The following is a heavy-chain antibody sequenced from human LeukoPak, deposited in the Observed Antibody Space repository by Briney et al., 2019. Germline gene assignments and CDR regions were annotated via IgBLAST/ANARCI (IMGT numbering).Heavy chain of an antibody. D-gene: IGHD1-26*01. V-gene: IGHV3-23*01. J-gene: IGHJ4*02. CDR2: IVNSGGST. Sequence: PGGSLRLSCEASGFTFTTYAMSWVRQAPGKGLEWVSGIVNSGGSTYYADSVKGRFTISRDNSKNTLYLQMNSLGAEDTAVYYCAKEVVGVVYWGQGTLVTVSS. CDR1: GFTFTTYA. CDR3: AKEVVGVVY.